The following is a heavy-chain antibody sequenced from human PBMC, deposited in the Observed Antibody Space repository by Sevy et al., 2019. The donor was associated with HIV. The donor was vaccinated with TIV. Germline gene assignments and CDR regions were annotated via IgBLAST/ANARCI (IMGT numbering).Heavy chain of an antibody. V-gene: IGHV4-61*01. CDR2: IYYSGST. J-gene: IGHJ3*02. CDR1: GGSVSSGSYY. Sequence: SETLSLTCTVSGGSVSSGSYYWSWIRQPPGKGLEWIGYIYYSGSTNYNPSLKSRITISVDTSKNQFSLKLSSVTAADTAVYYWAREVIAAAGRPRAFDIWGQGTMVTVSS. CDR3: AREVIAAAGRPRAFDI. D-gene: IGHD6-13*01.